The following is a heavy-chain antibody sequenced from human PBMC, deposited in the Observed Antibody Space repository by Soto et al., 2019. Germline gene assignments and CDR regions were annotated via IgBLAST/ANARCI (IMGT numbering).Heavy chain of an antibody. J-gene: IGHJ4*01. CDR3: ASLSRFALDY. CDR2: ISGGGDYI. D-gene: IGHD3-10*01. Sequence: GGSLRLSCAASGFAFSSYTMNWVRQAPGKGLEWVSSISGGGDYIYYTGSVKGRFSISRDNAKNSLYLQMDSLRAEDTAVYYCASLSRFALDYWGQGTLVTVSS. V-gene: IGHV3-21*01. CDR1: GFAFSSYT.